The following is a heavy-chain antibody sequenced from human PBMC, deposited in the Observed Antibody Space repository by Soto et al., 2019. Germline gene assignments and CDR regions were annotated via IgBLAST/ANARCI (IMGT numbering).Heavy chain of an antibody. Sequence: QVQLVESGGGVVQPGRSLRLSCAASGFTFSSYGMHWVRQAPGKGLEWVAVISYDGSNKYYADSVKVRFTISRDNSKNTLYLQMNSLRAEDMAVYYCAKDLGHVGRGAFDIWGQGTMVTVSS. J-gene: IGHJ3*02. CDR2: ISYDGSNK. CDR1: GFTFSSYG. V-gene: IGHV3-30*18. D-gene: IGHD7-27*01. CDR3: AKDLGHVGRGAFDI.